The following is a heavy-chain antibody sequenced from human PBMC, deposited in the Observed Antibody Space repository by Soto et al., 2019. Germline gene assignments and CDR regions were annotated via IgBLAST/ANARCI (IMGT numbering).Heavy chain of an antibody. D-gene: IGHD3-10*01. Sequence: QVQLQESGPGLVKPSETLSLTCTVSGGSISSYYWSWIRQPPGKGLEWIGYIYYSGSTNYNPSLKSRVNTSVDTSKTQSSLKLSSVTAADTAVYYCARDRRAYGSGSYYYYYYGMDVWGPGTTVTVSS. CDR2: IYYSGST. CDR3: ARDRRAYGSGSYYYYYYGMDV. CDR1: GGSISSYY. J-gene: IGHJ6*02. V-gene: IGHV4-59*01.